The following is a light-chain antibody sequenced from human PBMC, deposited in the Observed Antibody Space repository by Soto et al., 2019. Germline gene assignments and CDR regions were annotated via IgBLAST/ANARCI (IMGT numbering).Light chain of an antibody. Sequence: EVVLTQSAATLSLSPGERATFYCRASQSVSNTYLAWYQQRPGQPPRLLISGASNRATGIPDRFSGSGSGTDFTLTISRLEPEDFAVYYCQHFEMSRGYTFGQGTKLDIK. J-gene: IGKJ2*01. V-gene: IGKV3-20*01. CDR3: QHFEMSRGYT. CDR1: QSVSNTY. CDR2: GAS.